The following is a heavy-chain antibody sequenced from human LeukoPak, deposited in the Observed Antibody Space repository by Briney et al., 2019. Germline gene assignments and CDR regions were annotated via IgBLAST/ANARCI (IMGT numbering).Heavy chain of an antibody. CDR2: FDPEDGET. V-gene: IGHV1-24*01. D-gene: IGHD2-2*01. CDR1: GYTHTELS. CDR3: ARSTSASAFDI. J-gene: IGHJ3*02. Sequence: ASVKVSCKVSGYTHTELSMHWVRQAPGKGLEWMGGFDPEDGETIYAQKFQGRVTMTEDKSTSTAYMELSSLRSEDTAVYYCARSTSASAFDIWGQGTMVTVSS.